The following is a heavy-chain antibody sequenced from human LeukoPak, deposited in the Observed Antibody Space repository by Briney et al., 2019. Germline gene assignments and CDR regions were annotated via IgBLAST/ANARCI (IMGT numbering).Heavy chain of an antibody. J-gene: IGHJ6*02. CDR1: GGSISSYY. V-gene: IGHV4-4*07. CDR3: ARCVPGPGADFDYGMDV. D-gene: IGHD3/OR15-3a*01. CDR2: IYTSWST. Sequence: SETLSLTCTVSGGSISSYYWSWIRQPAGKGLERIWRIYTSWSTNYTPSLKSRVPMSVDTSKNQFSLKLSSVTAADTAGYYCARCVPGPGADFDYGMDVWGQGTTVTVSS.